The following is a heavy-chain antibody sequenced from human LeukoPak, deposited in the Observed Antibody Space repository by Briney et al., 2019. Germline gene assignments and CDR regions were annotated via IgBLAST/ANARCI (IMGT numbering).Heavy chain of an antibody. D-gene: IGHD3-10*01. CDR2: INPNSGGT. CDR3: ARTGILWLEFDP. CDR1: GYTFTGYY. V-gene: IGHV1-2*02. Sequence: ASVKVSCKASGYTFTGYYMHWVRQAPGQGLEWRGWINPNSGGTNYAQKFQGRVTMTTDTSISTAYMELSRLRSDDTAVYYCARTGILWLEFDPWGQGTLVTVSS. J-gene: IGHJ5*02.